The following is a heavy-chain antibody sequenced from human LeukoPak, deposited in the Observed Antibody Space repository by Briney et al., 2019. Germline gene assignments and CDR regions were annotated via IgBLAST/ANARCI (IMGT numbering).Heavy chain of an antibody. Sequence: PSETLSHTCTVSRGSISNSDYYWGWIRQSPGKGLEWIGSVYYTGSIYSNPPLRGRVAMSMDTSKNHFPLNLTSVTASDTAVYFCARQGYNSGRLFDYWGQGSLVTVSS. CDR2: VYYTGSI. V-gene: IGHV4-39*01. CDR3: ARQGYNSGRLFDY. J-gene: IGHJ4*02. D-gene: IGHD6-19*01. CDR1: RGSISNSDYY.